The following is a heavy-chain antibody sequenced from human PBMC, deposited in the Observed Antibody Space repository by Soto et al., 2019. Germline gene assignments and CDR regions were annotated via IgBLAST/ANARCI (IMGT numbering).Heavy chain of an antibody. Sequence: EVQLVETGGGLIQPGGSLRLSCAASGITVSTNYMSWVRQAPGKGLEWVSVIYSDGKTFYADSVKGRFTISRDNSQNTGSLQRNSLRGDDTAVYYCARDGGGGYYDSSGYMAVWGQGTLVTVSS. CDR1: GITVSTNY. D-gene: IGHD3-22*01. CDR3: ARDGGGGYYDSSGYMAV. J-gene: IGHJ4*02. V-gene: IGHV3-53*02. CDR2: IYSDGKT.